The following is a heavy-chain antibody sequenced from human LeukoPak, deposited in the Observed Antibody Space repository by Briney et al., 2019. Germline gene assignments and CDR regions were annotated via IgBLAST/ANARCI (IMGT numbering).Heavy chain of an antibody. D-gene: IGHD1-1*01. J-gene: IGHJ4*02. CDR1: GGSIGKTSYY. Sequence: SETLSLTCTVSGGSIGKTSYYWGWIRQPPGKGLEWIGNIYYSGTTYYNPSLKSRVTISVDTSKNQFSLTLNSVTAADTAVYFCARFKQLGRSFDSWGLGALVTVSS. CDR2: IYYSGTT. V-gene: IGHV4-39*07. CDR3: ARFKQLGRSFDS.